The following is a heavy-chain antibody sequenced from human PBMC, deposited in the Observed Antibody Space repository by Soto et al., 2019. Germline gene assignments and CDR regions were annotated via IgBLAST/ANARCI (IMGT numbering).Heavy chain of an antibody. J-gene: IGHJ4*02. V-gene: IGHV3-21*01. D-gene: IGHD2-15*01. CDR2: ISSSSSYI. CDR1: GFTFSSYS. Sequence: PGGSLRLSCAASGFTFSSYSMNWVRQARGTGLEWVSSISSSSSYIYYADSVKDRFTISRDNAKNSLYLQMNSLRAEDTAVYYCARDRRETWGIVVVVAATEFDYWGQGTLVTVSS. CDR3: ARDRRETWGIVVVVAATEFDY.